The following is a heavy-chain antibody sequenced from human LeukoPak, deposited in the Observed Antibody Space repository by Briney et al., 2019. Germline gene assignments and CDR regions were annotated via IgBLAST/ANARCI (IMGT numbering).Heavy chain of an antibody. Sequence: GGSLRLSCAASGFTFKDYAMHWVRQAPGKGLEWVALISWNSGNSYYADSVKGRFTIARDNSKNSLSLQMNSLRPEDTALYYCAKGPGAAVAKRYIQHWGQGTLVTVSS. CDR1: GFTFKDYA. CDR2: ISWNSGNS. D-gene: IGHD6-19*01. J-gene: IGHJ1*01. CDR3: AKGPGAAVAKRYIQH. V-gene: IGHV3-43D*03.